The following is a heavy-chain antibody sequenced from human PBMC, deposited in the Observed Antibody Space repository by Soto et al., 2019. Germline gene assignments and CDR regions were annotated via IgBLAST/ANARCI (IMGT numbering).Heavy chain of an antibody. Sequence: VQVLESGGGLVQPGGSLRLSWAVSGFTFSSYAMSWVRQAPGKGLEWVSGISGSGGSTYSADSVKGRFTISRDNSKNTLYLQMNSLRAEDTAVYYCAKDRKSGSGWYWDYWGQGTLVTVSS. CDR1: GFTFSSYA. J-gene: IGHJ4*02. V-gene: IGHV3-23*01. CDR2: ISGSGGST. CDR3: AKDRKSGSGWYWDY. D-gene: IGHD6-19*01.